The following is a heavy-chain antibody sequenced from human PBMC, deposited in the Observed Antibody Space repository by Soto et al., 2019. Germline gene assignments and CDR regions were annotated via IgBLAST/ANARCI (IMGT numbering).Heavy chain of an antibody. D-gene: IGHD4-17*01. V-gene: IGHV4-39*07. CDR1: GGYISGSTSY. CDR3: ARTTAVPNTLRSRYFFDY. J-gene: IGHJ4*02. CDR2: IYYSGNT. Sequence: LSLTCTVSGGYISGSTSYWGWIRQPPGKGLEWIGNIYYSGNTYYHPSLKSRLTISVDTSKNQFSLRLSSVTTADTALYYCARTTAVPNTLRSRYFFDYWGQGTLVTVSS.